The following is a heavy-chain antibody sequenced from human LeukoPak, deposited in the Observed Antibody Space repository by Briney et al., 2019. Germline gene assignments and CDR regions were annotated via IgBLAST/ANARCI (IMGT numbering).Heavy chain of an antibody. J-gene: IGHJ4*02. V-gene: IGHV4-61*05. D-gene: IGHD2-2*01. CDR1: GGSISSSSYY. Sequence: SETLSLTCTVSGGSISSSSYYWGWIRQPPGKGLEWIGYIYYSGSTNYNPSLKSRVTISVDTSKNQFSLKLSSVTAADTAVYYCARAVLVSFFDYWGQGTLVTVSS. CDR2: IYYSGST. CDR3: ARAVLVSFFDY.